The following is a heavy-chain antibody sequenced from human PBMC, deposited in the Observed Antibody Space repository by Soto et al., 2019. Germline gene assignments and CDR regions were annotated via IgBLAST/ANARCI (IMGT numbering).Heavy chain of an antibody. D-gene: IGHD1-7*01. CDR3: ARYEYGNSLYGVDV. J-gene: IGHJ6*02. CDR2: VDHRGGT. V-gene: IGHV4-34*02. CDR1: GGSFSGYY. Sequence: QVHLQQRGAGLLKPSETLSLNCVVSGGSFSGYYWSWIRQTPGMGLEWIGEVDHRGGTTYNPSLKNRASTSIDSSKNLFSLELTSVTAADTALYFCARYEYGNSLYGVDVWGQGTRVTVSS.